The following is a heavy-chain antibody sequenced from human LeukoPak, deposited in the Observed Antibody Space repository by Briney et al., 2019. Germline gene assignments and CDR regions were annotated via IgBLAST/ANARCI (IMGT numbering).Heavy chain of an antibody. D-gene: IGHD5-12*01. Sequence: PGGSLRLSCAASGFTFSDYYMSWIRQAPGKGLEWISYISSSSSIIYYADSVEGRFTISRDNAKNSLFLQMNSLRAEDTAVYYCARDSGHTGYDLLDYWGQGTLVTVSS. V-gene: IGHV3-11*04. J-gene: IGHJ4*02. CDR1: GFTFSDYY. CDR2: ISSSSSII. CDR3: ARDSGHTGYDLLDY.